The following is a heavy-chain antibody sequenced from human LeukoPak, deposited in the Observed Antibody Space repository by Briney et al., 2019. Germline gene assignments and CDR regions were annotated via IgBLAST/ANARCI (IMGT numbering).Heavy chain of an antibody. CDR1: GYTFTCYG. J-gene: IGHJ4*02. Sequence: ASVKVSCSAAGYTFTCYGICWVRQAPGQGLEWVGWISAYNGNTSYAQKLQGRVTRNTDTSTSSVYMELRSPRSDDTAVYYCARDKVGSYFGYNYWGQGTLVTVSS. D-gene: IGHD1-26*01. CDR2: ISAYNGNT. CDR3: ARDKVGSYFGYNY. V-gene: IGHV1-18*01.